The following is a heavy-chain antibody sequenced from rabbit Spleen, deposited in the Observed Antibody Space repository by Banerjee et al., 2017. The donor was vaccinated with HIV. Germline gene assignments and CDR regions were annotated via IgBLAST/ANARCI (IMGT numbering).Heavy chain of an antibody. Sequence: QQQLVESGGGLVKPGASLTLTCTASGFSFDSDYVMCWVRQAPGKGLEWIACINTYTGRPVYASWTKGPFTISKTASTTVTLRMTRLTAADTATYFCARDGAGGSYFALWGPGTLVTVS. D-gene: IGHD8-1*01. V-gene: IGHV1S45*01. CDR3: ARDGAGGSYFAL. J-gene: IGHJ4*01. CDR1: GFSFDSDYV. CDR2: INTYTGRP.